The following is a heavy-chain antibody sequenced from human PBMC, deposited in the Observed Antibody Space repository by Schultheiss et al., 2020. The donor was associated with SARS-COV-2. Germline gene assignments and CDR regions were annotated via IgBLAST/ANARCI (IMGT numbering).Heavy chain of an antibody. V-gene: IGHV3-NL1*01. CDR2: ISGSGGST. CDR1: GFTFSSYG. CDR3: ARDLSAAGTESSSPLYYFDY. Sequence: GESLKISCAASGFTFSSYGMHWVRQAPGKGLEWVSAISGSGGSTYYADSVKGRFTISRDNSKNTLYLQMNSLRAEDTAVYYCARDLSAAGTESSSPLYYFDYWGQGTLVTVSS. D-gene: IGHD6-13*01. J-gene: IGHJ4*02.